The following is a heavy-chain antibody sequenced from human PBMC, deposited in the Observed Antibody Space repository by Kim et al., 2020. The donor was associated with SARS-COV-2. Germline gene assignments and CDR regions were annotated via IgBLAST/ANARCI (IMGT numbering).Heavy chain of an antibody. Sequence: GSTNYNPSLKSRVPLSVDTSKDQFSLHLTSVAAADTAVYYCARLAHGRFDSWGQGALVTVSS. CDR3: ARLAHGRFDS. J-gene: IGHJ4*02. V-gene: IGHV4-59*08. D-gene: IGHD5-12*01. CDR2: GST.